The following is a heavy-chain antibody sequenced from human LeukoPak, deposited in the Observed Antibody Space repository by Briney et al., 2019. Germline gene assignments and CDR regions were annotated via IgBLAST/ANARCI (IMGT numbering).Heavy chain of an antibody. CDR1: GYSFSDHF. V-gene: IGHV1-2*02. J-gene: IGHJ4*02. D-gene: IGHD3-10*01. CDR3: ARGASGTLRSFDWLTQGPLDF. Sequence: APVKVSCKASGYSFSDHFLHWVRLAPGHVVQWRGRTNPHNGDTSYSEIFQGRVTMTRDTSTSILYMQLNDLASDDTALYFCARGASGTLRSFDWLTQGPLDFWGQGTPVTVST. CDR2: TNPHNGDT.